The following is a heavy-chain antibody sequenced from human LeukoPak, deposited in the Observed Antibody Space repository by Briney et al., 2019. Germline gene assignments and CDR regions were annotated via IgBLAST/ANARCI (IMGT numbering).Heavy chain of an antibody. CDR3: AKAGAQQQLDPIRYYYYYMDV. CDR1: GFTFSSYA. V-gene: IGHV3-23*01. D-gene: IGHD6-13*01. Sequence: GGSLRLSCAASGFTFSSYAMSWVRQAPGKGLEWVSAISGSGGSTYYADSVKGRFTISRDNSKNTLYLQMNSLRAEDTAVYYCAKAGAQQQLDPIRYYYYYMDVWGKGTTVTVSS. J-gene: IGHJ6*03. CDR2: ISGSGGST.